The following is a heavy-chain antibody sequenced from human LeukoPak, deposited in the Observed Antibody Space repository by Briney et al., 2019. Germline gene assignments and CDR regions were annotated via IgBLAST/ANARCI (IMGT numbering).Heavy chain of an antibody. CDR3: ARNYYDFWSGYGEYYYYMDV. CDR2: ISAYNGNT. J-gene: IGHJ6*03. D-gene: IGHD3-3*01. CDR1: GYTFTSYG. V-gene: IGHV1-18*01. Sequence: ASVKVSCKASGYTFTSYGISWVRQAPGRGLEWMGWISAYNGNTNYAQKLQGRVTMTTDTSTSTAYMELRSLRSDDTAVYYCARNYYDFWSGYGEYYYYMDVWGKGTTVTVSS.